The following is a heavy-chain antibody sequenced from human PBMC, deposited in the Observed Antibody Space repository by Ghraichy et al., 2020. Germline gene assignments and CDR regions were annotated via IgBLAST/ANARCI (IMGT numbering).Heavy chain of an antibody. CDR3: ARDQLWFGRIVFPGPDY. D-gene: IGHD3-10*01. J-gene: IGHJ4*02. V-gene: IGHV3-11*01. CDR2: ISSSGSTI. CDR1: GFTFSDYY. Sequence: GGSLRLSCAASGFTFSDYYMSWIRQAPGKGLEWVSYISSSGSTIYYADSVKGRFTISRDNAKNSLYLQMNSLRAEDTAVYYCARDQLWFGRIVFPGPDYWGQGTLVTVSS.